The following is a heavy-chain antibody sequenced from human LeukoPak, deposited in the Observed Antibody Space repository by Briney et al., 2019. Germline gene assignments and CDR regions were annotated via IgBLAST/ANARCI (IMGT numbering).Heavy chain of an antibody. V-gene: IGHV3-23*01. Sequence: GGSLRLSCAASGFNFSRNAITWVRQAPGKGLKWVSAISDSGGSTYYADSVKGRFTISRDNSKNTLYLQMSSLRAEDTAVYFCVRGYSFGPYGMDVWGQGTTVTVSS. J-gene: IGHJ6*02. CDR3: VRGYSFGPYGMDV. CDR2: ISDSGGST. D-gene: IGHD2-15*01. CDR1: GFNFSRNA.